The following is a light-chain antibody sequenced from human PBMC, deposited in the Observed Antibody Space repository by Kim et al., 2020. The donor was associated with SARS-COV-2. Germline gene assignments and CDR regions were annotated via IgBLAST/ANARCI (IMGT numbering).Light chain of an antibody. CDR3: QQSYSTPWLT. CDR1: QSIGTR. J-gene: IGKJ4*01. CDR2: AAS. V-gene: IGKV1-39*01. Sequence: IQMTQSPSSLAASVGDRVTIACRASQSIGTRLNWYHQRAGKAPKLLIYAASSLQSGVPSRFSGTGSGADFTLTISSLQPEDFATYYCQQSYSTPWLTFGGGTKVDIK.